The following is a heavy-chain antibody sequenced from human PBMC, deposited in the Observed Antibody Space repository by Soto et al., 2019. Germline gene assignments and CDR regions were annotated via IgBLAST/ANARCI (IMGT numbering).Heavy chain of an antibody. J-gene: IGHJ6*02. Sequence: QVQLVESGGGVVQPGRSLRLSCAASGFTFSNYAMHWVRQAPGKGLEWVAVISHDGFNKYYADSVKGRFTISRDSSKNTLYLQMNSLRVEDTAMYSCARESGSRWYFGMDVWGQGTTVTVSS. D-gene: IGHD6-13*01. CDR3: ARESGSRWYFGMDV. CDR2: ISHDGFNK. CDR1: GFTFSNYA. V-gene: IGHV3-30-3*01.